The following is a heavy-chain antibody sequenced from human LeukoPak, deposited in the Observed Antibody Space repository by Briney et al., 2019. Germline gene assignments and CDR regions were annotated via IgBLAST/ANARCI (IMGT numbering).Heavy chain of an antibody. V-gene: IGHV4-59*10. Sequence: SETLSLTCAVYGGSFSGYYWSWIRQPAGKGLEWIGRIYTSGSTNSNPSLKSRVTMSVDTSKNQFSLKLRSVTAADTAVYYCASRIVLGAFGIWGQGTMVTVSS. CDR1: GGSFSGYY. CDR2: IYTSGST. J-gene: IGHJ3*02. D-gene: IGHD1-26*01. CDR3: ASRIVLGAFGI.